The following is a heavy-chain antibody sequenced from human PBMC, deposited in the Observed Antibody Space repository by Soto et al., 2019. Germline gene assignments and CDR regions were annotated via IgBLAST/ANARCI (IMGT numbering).Heavy chain of an antibody. J-gene: IGHJ4*02. D-gene: IGHD5-12*01. CDR3: AREYIVATIVLADY. CDR2: ISAYNGNT. CDR1: CYTFSSYG. V-gene: IGHV1-18*01. Sequence: GASVKVSCKAFCYTFSSYGISWGGQAPGQGLEWMGWISAYNGNTNYAQKLQGRVTMATDTSTSTAYMELRSLRSDDTAVYYCAREYIVATIVLADYWGQGTLVTAPQ.